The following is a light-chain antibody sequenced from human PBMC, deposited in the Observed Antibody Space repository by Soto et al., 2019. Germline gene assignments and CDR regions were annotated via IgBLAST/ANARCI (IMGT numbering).Light chain of an antibody. Sequence: DIQMTQSPSTLSASVGERVTITCRASQSICSWLAWYQQKPGKAPKLLIYKASSLESGVPSRFSGSGSGTEFTLTISSLQPDDFATYYCQQYNSYPYTFGQGTKLEIK. CDR3: QQYNSYPYT. CDR1: QSICSW. J-gene: IGKJ2*01. CDR2: KAS. V-gene: IGKV1-5*03.